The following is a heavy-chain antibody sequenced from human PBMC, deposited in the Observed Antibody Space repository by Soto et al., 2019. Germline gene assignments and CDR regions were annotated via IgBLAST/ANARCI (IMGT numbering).Heavy chain of an antibody. CDR1: TGSFTGHF. J-gene: IGHJ4*02. V-gene: IGHV4-34*01. Sequence: SETLSLTCAVNTGSFTGHFWGWIRQPPGKGLEWIGEINPSGGTNYNPSLKSRVTISVDTSKNQFSLKLSSVTAADTAVYYCARSDGRYWGQGTLVTVSS. CDR3: ARSDGRY. CDR2: INPSGGT.